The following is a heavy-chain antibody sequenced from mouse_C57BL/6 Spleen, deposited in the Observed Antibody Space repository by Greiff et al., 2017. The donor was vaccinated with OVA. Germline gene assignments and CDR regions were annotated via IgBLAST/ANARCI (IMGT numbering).Heavy chain of an antibody. J-gene: IGHJ4*01. CDR1: GYTFTGYW. V-gene: IGHV1-9*01. D-gene: IGHD1-1*01. CDR3: ARNPDYYGSSYYAMDY. Sequence: VHLVESGAELMKPGASVKLSCKATGYTFTGYWIEWVKQRPGHGLEWIGEILPGSGSTNYNEKFKGKATFTADTSSNTAYMQLSSLTTEDSAIYYCARNPDYYGSSYYAMDYWGQGTSVTVSS. CDR2: ILPGSGST.